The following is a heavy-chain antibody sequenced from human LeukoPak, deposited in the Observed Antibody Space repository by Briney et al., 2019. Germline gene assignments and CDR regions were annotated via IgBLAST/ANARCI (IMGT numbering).Heavy chain of an antibody. Sequence: GGSLRLSCAASGFTFSDCILDWVRQAPGKGLEWIGRIRRKRNGYTTEFAASVKVRFTISRDDSEKSMYLHMNNVKTEDTAVYYCSREWAQGDQSAFDVWGQGTMVTVSS. CDR1: GFTFSDCI. CDR2: IRRKRNGYTT. J-gene: IGHJ3*01. D-gene: IGHD2-21*01. CDR3: SREWAQGDQSAFDV. V-gene: IGHV3-72*01.